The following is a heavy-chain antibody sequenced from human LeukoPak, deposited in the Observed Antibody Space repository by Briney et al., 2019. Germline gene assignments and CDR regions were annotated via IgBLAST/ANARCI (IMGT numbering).Heavy chain of an antibody. J-gene: IGHJ3*02. V-gene: IGHV1-69*13. Sequence: SVKVSCKASGGTFSSYDISGVRQAPGQGLEWMGGIIPIFGTANYAQKFQGRVTITADESTSTAYMELSSLRSEDTAVYYCARAQSSSGWYVYDAFDIWGQGTMVTVSS. CDR1: GGTFSSYD. CDR2: IIPIFGTA. D-gene: IGHD6-19*01. CDR3: ARAQSSSGWYVYDAFDI.